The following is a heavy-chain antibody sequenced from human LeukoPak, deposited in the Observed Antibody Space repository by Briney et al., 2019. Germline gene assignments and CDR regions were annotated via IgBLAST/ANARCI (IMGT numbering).Heavy chain of an antibody. CDR3: AREGGNSRALDP. Sequence: SGTLSLACTVSGGSLSTYFWTWIRQSAGKGLEWIGRIYTSGSTNYNPSLKSRVTMSVDTSKNQFSLNLTSVTAADTAVYYCAREGGNSRALDPWGQGTLVTVSS. D-gene: IGHD5-18*01. V-gene: IGHV4-4*07. J-gene: IGHJ5*02. CDR2: IYTSGST. CDR1: GGSLSTYF.